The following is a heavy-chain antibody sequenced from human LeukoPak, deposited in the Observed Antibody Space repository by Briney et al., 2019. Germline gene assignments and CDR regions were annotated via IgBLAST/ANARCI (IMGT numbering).Heavy chain of an antibody. CDR3: ARGRYSGYDWVDY. D-gene: IGHD5-12*01. CDR2: IYYSGST. Sequence: SETLFLTCTVSGGSISSYYWSWIRQPPGKGLEWIGYIYYSGSTNYNPSLKSRVTISVDTSKNQFSLKLGSVTAADTAVYYCARGRYSGYDWVDYWGQGTLVTVSS. V-gene: IGHV4-59*01. CDR1: GGSISSYY. J-gene: IGHJ4*02.